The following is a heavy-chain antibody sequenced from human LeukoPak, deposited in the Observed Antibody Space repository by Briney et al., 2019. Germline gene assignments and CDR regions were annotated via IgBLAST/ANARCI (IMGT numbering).Heavy chain of an antibody. V-gene: IGHV3-30*09. D-gene: IGHD4-11*01. CDR3: ADSNYWYPTDY. CDR1: GFTFSTYA. Sequence: PGGSLRLSCAASGFTFSTYAVHWVRQAPGKGLEWVAVISSDVNYKYYADAVQGRFAISRDNSKNTLYLQMNSLRAEDTAVYYCADSNYWYPTDYWGQGTLVTVSS. CDR2: ISSDVNYK. J-gene: IGHJ4*02.